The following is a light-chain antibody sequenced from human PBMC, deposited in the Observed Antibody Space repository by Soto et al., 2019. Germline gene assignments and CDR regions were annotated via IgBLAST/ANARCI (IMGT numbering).Light chain of an antibody. Sequence: EIVMTQSPATLSVSPGERATLSCRASQSISNNLAWYHQRPGQAPRLLIYGASTRATGIPARFSGSGSGTEFTLTISSLQSEDFAVYYCQQRSNWGITFGQGTRLEIK. V-gene: IGKV3-15*01. CDR3: QQRSNWGIT. CDR2: GAS. CDR1: QSISNN. J-gene: IGKJ5*01.